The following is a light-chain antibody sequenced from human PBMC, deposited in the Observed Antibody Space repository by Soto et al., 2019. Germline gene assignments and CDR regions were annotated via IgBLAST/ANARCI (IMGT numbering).Light chain of an antibody. CDR3: HQYGSSPPYT. CDR1: QSIINNY. V-gene: IGKV3-20*01. CDR2: GSS. J-gene: IGKJ2*01. Sequence: EVVLTQSPGTLSLSPGERATLSCRASQSIINNYLAWYQQRPGQAPRLLIYGSSNRATGIPGRFSCSGSGTDFTLTIRRLEPEDFAGYYCHQYGSSPPYTFGQGTKVEI.